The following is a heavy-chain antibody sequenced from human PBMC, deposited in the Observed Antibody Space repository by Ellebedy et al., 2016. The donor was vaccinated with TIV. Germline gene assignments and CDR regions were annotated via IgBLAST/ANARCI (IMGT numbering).Heavy chain of an antibody. Sequence: MPSETLSLTCTVSGGSISSYYWSWIRQPPGKGLEWIGYIYYSGSTNYNPSLKSRVTISVDTSKNQFSLKLSSVTAADTAVYYCARARSSYDSSGYYYTHWGQGTLVTVSS. V-gene: IGHV4-59*01. CDR2: IYYSGST. D-gene: IGHD3-22*01. J-gene: IGHJ4*02. CDR3: ARARSSYDSSGYYYTH. CDR1: GGSISSYY.